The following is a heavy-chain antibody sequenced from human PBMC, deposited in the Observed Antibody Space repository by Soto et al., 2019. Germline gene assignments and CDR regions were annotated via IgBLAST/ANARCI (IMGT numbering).Heavy chain of an antibody. CDR3: AKDQYSGYDFHY. CDR1: GFSFSSSW. J-gene: IGHJ4*02. Sequence: GGSLRLSCAASGFSFSSSWMHWVRQAPGKGLEWVAVISYDGSNKYYADSVKGRFTISRDNSKNTLYLQMNSLRAGDAAVYYCAKDQYSGYDFHYSGPGTILTVYS. CDR2: ISYDGSNK. V-gene: IGHV3-30*18. D-gene: IGHD5-12*01.